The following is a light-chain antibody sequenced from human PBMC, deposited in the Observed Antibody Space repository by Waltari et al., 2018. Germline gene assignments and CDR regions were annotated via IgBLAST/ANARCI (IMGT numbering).Light chain of an antibody. CDR3: QQYDNWLGT. V-gene: IGKV3D-15*01. CDR1: QSIRSN. CDR2: GAS. J-gene: IGKJ1*01. Sequence: EIVMTQSPATLSVFPGERATLSCRSSQSIRSNLAWYQHKPAQAPRLLIYGASTRATGIPARFSGSGSGTEFTLTISSLQSEDFAVYFCQQYDNWLGTFGQGTKVEIK.